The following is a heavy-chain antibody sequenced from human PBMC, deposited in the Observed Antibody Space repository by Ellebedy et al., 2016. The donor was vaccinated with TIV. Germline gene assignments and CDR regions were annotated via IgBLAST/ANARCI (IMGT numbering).Heavy chain of an antibody. V-gene: IGHV3-53*01. CDR1: GLTFSTYA. CDR2: IYSGGST. Sequence: GESLKISCVASGLTFSTYAMSWVRQAPEKGLDWVSVIYSGGSTYYADSVKGRFTISRDNSKNTLFLQMNSLRAEDTAVYYCGTPGGYVSGFGQWGQGTLVIVSS. D-gene: IGHD2-15*01. CDR3: GTPGGYVSGFGQ. J-gene: IGHJ4*02.